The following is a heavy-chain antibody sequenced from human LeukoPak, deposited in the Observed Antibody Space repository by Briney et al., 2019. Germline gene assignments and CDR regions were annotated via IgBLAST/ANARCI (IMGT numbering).Heavy chain of an antibody. V-gene: IGHV3-33*08. CDR2: IWYDGSNK. CDR3: ARGQRGSSYDPVYYFDY. J-gene: IGHJ4*02. CDR1: GFTFSSYA. Sequence: GGSLRLSCAASGFTFSSYAMSWVRQAPGKGLEWVAVIWYDGSNKYYADSVKGRFTISRDNSKNTLYLQMNSLRAEDTAVYYCARGQRGSSYDPVYYFDYWGQGTLVTVSS. D-gene: IGHD3-16*01.